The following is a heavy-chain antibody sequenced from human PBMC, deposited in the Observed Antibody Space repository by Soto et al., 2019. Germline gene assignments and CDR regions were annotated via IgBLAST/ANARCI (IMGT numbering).Heavy chain of an antibody. CDR3: ERDGDFDY. CDR1: GYSFTNYG. Sequence: QVQLVQSGAEVKKPGASVKVSCKSSGYSFTNYGIGWVRQAPGQGLEWMGWISAHNGNTNYAQKFPGRVTRTTETSTSKAEMELRSVRSDDTAVYYGERDGDFDYWGRGTLVTVSS. D-gene: IGHD4-17*01. V-gene: IGHV1-18*01. CDR2: ISAHNGNT. J-gene: IGHJ4*02.